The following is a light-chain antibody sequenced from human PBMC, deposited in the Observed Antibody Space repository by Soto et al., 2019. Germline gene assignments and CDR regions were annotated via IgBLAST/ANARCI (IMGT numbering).Light chain of an antibody. Sequence: PGERATLSCRASQTGFSTYLAWFQQKPGQAPRLLIYGASSRAAGIPDRFSGSGSGTDFTLTINRLEPEDFAVYYCHQYGNSPWTLGQGTKVEIK. CDR3: HQYGNSPWT. CDR2: GAS. V-gene: IGKV3-20*01. CDR1: QTGFSTY. J-gene: IGKJ1*01.